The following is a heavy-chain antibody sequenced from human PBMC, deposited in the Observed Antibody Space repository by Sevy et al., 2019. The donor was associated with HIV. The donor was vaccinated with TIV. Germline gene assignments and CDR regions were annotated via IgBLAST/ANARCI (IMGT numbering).Heavy chain of an antibody. V-gene: IGHV1-24*01. CDR3: AATKDYYENSSSPFDY. CDR2: FDPEDGET. Sequence: ASVKVSCKVYGHTLNRLGMRWVRQAPGKGLEWMGSFDPEDGETFQAQKFQGRVTMTDDTSTDTAYMELSSLRSEDTAVYYCAATKDYYENSSSPFDYWGQGTLVTVSS. J-gene: IGHJ4*02. CDR1: GHTLNRLG. D-gene: IGHD3-22*01.